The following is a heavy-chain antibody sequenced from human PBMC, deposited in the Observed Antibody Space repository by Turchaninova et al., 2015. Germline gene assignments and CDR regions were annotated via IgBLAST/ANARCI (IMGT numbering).Heavy chain of an antibody. V-gene: IGHV2-5*02. CDR3: AHSPAGHYYVSSGYQLNYFDY. J-gene: IGHJ4*02. Sequence: QITLKESGPTLVKPTQTLPLTCTFSGFSPSPDGVGVGWNRQSPGKALEGLGDASLQPPGKARELLALIYWVDDNRYSPALESRLSVIKDSSKNQVVLIMTNIHPVDTATYYCAHSPAGHYYVSSGYQLNYFDYWGQGTLVTVSS. CDR1: GFSPSPDGVG. CDR2: IYWVDDN. D-gene: IGHD3-22*01.